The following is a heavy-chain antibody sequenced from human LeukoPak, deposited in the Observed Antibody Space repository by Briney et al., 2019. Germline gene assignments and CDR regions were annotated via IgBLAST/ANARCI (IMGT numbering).Heavy chain of an antibody. CDR1: VFTFSRYS. J-gene: IGHJ4*02. CDR2: ISSSNSTI. Sequence: GGSLRLSCAASVFTFSRYSMNWVRQAPGKGLDWVSYISSSNSTIYYADSVKGRFTISRDNAKNSLYLQMNSLSAEDTALYYCARNRGYCSGGSCYFDYWGQGTLVTVSS. V-gene: IGHV3-48*04. CDR3: ARNRGYCSGGSCYFDY. D-gene: IGHD2-15*01.